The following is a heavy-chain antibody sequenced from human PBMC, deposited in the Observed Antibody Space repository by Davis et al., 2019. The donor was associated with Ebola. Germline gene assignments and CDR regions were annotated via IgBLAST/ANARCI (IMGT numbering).Heavy chain of an antibody. D-gene: IGHD3-16*01. J-gene: IGHJ4*02. CDR1: GFTFSNYW. V-gene: IGHV3-7*01. CDR3: AKEVGPRGLGGIGD. Sequence: GESLKISCAASGFTFSNYWMNWVRQAPGKGLEWVANIKEDGSRGNYADSVMGRFTISRDNAKNTLYLQMNSLRVEDTAVYYCAKEVGPRGLGGIGDWGQGTLVTVSS. CDR2: IKEDGSRG.